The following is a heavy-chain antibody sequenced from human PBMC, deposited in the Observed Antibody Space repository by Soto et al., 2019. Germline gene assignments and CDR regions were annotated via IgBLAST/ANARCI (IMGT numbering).Heavy chain of an antibody. D-gene: IGHD5-12*01. V-gene: IGHV1-69*13. J-gene: IGHJ4*02. CDR2: IIPIFGTV. CDR3: ASMVAAKWYFDY. Sequence: GASVEVSCKASGGAFSSYSISWVLQAPGQGLEWMGGIIPIFGTVNYAQKFQGRVTITADDSTSTAYMELSSLRSDDTAVYYCASMVAAKWYFDYWGQGPLVTVSS. CDR1: GGAFSSYS.